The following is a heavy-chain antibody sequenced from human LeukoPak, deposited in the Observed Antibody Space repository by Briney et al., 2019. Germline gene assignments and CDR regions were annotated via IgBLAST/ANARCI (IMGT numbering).Heavy chain of an antibody. J-gene: IGHJ4*02. CDR2: IYISGSA. CDR1: GGSMRSFY. D-gene: IGHD6-19*01. CDR3: ARAPEFSSGWLLDY. V-gene: IGHV4-4*07. Sequence: SETLSLTCTVSGGSMRSFYWTWIRQPAEKGLEWIGRIYISGSANYNPSLKSRVTMSVDTSKNQFSLKLSPVTAADTAMYYCARAPEFSSGWLLDYWGQGTLVTVSS.